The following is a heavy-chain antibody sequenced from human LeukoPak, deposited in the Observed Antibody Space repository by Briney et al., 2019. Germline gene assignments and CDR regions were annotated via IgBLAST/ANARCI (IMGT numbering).Heavy chain of an antibody. Sequence: TGGSLRLPCAASGFTFSSYGMSWVRQAPGKGPEWVTGISGSGGGTFYADSMKGRFTITRDNSKNTLYLQMNSLRAEDTAVYYCAKVISGYSYQPFDYWGQGTLVTVSS. J-gene: IGHJ4*02. CDR2: ISGSGGGT. CDR3: AKVISGYSYQPFDY. D-gene: IGHD3-22*01. V-gene: IGHV3-23*01. CDR1: GFTFSSYG.